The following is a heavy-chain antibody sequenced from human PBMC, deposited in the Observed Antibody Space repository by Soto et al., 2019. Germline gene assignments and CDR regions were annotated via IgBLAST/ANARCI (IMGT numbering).Heavy chain of an antibody. CDR2: ISAYNGNT. D-gene: IGHD3-10*01. J-gene: IGHJ4*02. Sequence: SVKVSCKASGDTFASLGFSWVRQAPGQGLEWLGWISAYNGNTHYAQKVRDRVTLTTDTSTNTAYMELRSLTSDDTAVYYCARDTESITERILQYWGQGARVTVSS. CDR3: ARDTESITERILQY. V-gene: IGHV1-18*01. CDR1: GDTFASLG.